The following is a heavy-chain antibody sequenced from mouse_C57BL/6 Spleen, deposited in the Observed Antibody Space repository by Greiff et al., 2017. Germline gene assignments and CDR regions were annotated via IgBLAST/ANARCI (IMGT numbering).Heavy chain of an antibody. CDR2: IDPNGGGT. CDR1: GYTFTSYW. V-gene: IGHV1-72*01. D-gene: IGHD2-1*01. Sequence: VQLQQPGAELVKPGASVKLSCKASGYTFTSYWMHWVKQRPGRGLEWIGRIDPNGGGTKYNEKFKSKATLTVDKPSSTAYMQRSSLTSEDSAVYYCARGDGNYGGFAYWGQGTLVTVSA. CDR3: ARGDGNYGGFAY. J-gene: IGHJ3*01.